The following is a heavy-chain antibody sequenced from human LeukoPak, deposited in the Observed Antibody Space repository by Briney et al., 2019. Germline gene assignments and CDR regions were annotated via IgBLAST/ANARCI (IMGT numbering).Heavy chain of an antibody. CDR3: ARRYCSSTSCYAFDI. J-gene: IGHJ3*02. CDR1: GYSFTSYW. CDR2: IYPGDSDT. V-gene: IGHV5-51*01. D-gene: IGHD2-2*01. Sequence: GESLKIPCEGSGYSFTSYWIGWVRQMPGKGLERMGIIYPGDSDTRYSPSFQGQVTISADKSISTAYLQWSSLKASDTAMYYCARRYCSSTSCYAFDIWGQGTMVTVSS.